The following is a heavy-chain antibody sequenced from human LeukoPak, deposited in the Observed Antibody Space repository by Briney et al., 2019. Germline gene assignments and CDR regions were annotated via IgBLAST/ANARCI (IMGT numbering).Heavy chain of an antibody. J-gene: IGHJ4*02. CDR2: IDWDDDK. CDR1: GFSLSTSGVG. D-gene: IGHD1-26*01. V-gene: IGHV2-70*11. CDR3: ARTRFQGGSYYFDY. Sequence: SGPTLVKPTQTLTLTCTFSGFSLSTSGVGVGWIRQPPGKALEWLARIDWDDDKYYSTSLKTRLTISKDTSKNQVVLTMTNMDPVDTATYYCARTRFQGGSYYFDYWGQGTLVTVSS.